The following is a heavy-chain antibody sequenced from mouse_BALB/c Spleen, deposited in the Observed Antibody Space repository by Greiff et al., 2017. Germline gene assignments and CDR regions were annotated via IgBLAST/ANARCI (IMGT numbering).Heavy chain of an antibody. J-gene: IGHJ4*01. D-gene: IGHD1-1*01. CDR3: ARPYGSSPLYAMDY. CDR1: GFTFSSYG. CDR2: ISSGGSYT. V-gene: IGHV5-6*01. Sequence: EVQLVESGGDLVKPGGSLKLSCAASGFTFSSYGMSWVRQTPDKRLEWVATISSGGSYTYYPDSVKGRFTISRDNAKNTLYLQMSSLKSEDTAMYYCARPYGSSPLYAMDYWGQGTSVTVSS.